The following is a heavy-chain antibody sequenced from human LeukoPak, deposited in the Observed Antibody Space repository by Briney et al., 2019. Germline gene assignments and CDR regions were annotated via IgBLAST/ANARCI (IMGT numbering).Heavy chain of an antibody. CDR2: IYYSGST. CDR1: GGSISNYY. D-gene: IGHD3-9*01. CDR3: ARRYFDWLFDS. Sequence: SETLSLTCTVSGGSISNYYWSWIRQPPGKGLEWIGYIYYSGSTNYNPSLKSRVTISVDTSKNQFSLKLSSVTAADTAVYYCARRYFDWLFDSWGQGTLVTVSS. J-gene: IGHJ4*02. V-gene: IGHV4-59*01.